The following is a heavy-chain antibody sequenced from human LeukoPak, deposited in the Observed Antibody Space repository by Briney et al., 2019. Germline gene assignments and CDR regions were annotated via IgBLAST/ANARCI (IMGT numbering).Heavy chain of an antibody. Sequence: GGCLRLSCAASGFTFDSYSMNWVRQVPGKGLEWDSSISSTASFIYYADSVKGRFTISRDNAKNSLYLQMNSLRAEDTAVYYCARDDGSRKNSSSRYYWGQGTLVTVSS. D-gene: IGHD6-13*01. V-gene: IGHV3-21*01. CDR2: ISSTASFI. CDR3: ARDDGSRKNSSSRYY. J-gene: IGHJ4*02. CDR1: GFTFDSYS.